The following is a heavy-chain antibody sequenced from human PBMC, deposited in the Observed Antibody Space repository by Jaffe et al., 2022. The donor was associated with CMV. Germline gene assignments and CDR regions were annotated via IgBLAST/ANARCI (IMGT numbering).Heavy chain of an antibody. CDR2: ISSSSSYI. J-gene: IGHJ6*02. D-gene: IGHD3-3*01. CDR1: GFTFSSYS. CDR3: ARELWYDDLGYYYGMDV. V-gene: IGHV3-21*01. Sequence: EVQLVESGGGLVKPGGSLRLSCAASGFTFSSYSMNWVRQAPGKGLEWVSSISSSSSYIYYADSVKGRFTISRDNAKNSLYLQMNSLRAEDTAVYYCARELWYDDLGYYYGMDVWGQGTTVTVSS.